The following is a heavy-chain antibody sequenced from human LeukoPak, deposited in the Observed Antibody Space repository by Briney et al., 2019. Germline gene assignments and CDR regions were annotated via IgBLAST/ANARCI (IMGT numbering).Heavy chain of an antibody. Sequence: GGSLRLSCAASGFTFSSYGMHWVRQAPGKGLEWVAFIRYDGSNKYYADSVKGRFTISRDNSKNTLYLQMNSLRAEDTAVYYCAKDGGYYYKSAYYFDYWGQGTLVTVSS. CDR3: AKDGGYYYKSAYYFDY. D-gene: IGHD3-22*01. V-gene: IGHV3-30*02. J-gene: IGHJ4*02. CDR1: GFTFSSYG. CDR2: IRYDGSNK.